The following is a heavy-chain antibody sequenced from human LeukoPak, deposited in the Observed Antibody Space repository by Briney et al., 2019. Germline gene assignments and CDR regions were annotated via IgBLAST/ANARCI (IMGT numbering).Heavy chain of an antibody. CDR2: INPNSGGT. J-gene: IGHJ5*02. D-gene: IGHD6-19*01. V-gene: IGHV1-2*02. CDR3: ARDRGSQWLVLNWFDP. Sequence: ASVKVSCKASGYTFTVYYMHWVRQAPGQGLEWLEWINPNSGGTNYAQKFQGRVTMTRDTSISTAYMELRRPRSDDAAVYYCARDRGSQWLVLNWFDPWGQGTLVTVSS. CDR1: GYTFTVYY.